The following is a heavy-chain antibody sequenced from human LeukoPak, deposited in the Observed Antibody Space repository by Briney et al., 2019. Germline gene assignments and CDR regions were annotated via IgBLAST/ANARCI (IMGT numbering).Heavy chain of an antibody. CDR2: INHSGST. D-gene: IGHD6-13*01. J-gene: IGHJ5*02. CDR3: ARGSSSWYLDP. V-gene: IGHV4-34*01. CDR1: GGSFSGYY. Sequence: SETLSLTCAVCGGSFSGYYWSWIRQPPGKGLEWIGEINHSGSTNYNPSLKSRVTISVDTSKNQFSLKLSSVTAADTAVYYCARGSSSWYLDPWGQGTLVTVSS.